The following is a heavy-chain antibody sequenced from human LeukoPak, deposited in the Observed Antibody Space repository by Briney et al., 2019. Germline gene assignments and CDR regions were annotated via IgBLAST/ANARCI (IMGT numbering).Heavy chain of an antibody. Sequence: GGSLRLSCAASGFSFSNYAMSWVRQAPGEGLDCVSTISDSGRDAYYADSVKGRFTISRDNAKNSLYLQMNSLRAEDTAVYYCARATYYYDSSGELLDYWGQGTLVTVSS. CDR1: GFSFSNYA. D-gene: IGHD3-22*01. J-gene: IGHJ4*02. V-gene: IGHV3-21*01. CDR3: ARATYYYDSSGELLDY. CDR2: ISDSGRDA.